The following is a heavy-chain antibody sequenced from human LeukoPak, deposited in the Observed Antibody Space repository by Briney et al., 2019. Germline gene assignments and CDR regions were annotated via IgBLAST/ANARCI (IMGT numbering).Heavy chain of an antibody. V-gene: IGHV3-43*02. CDR1: GFTFDDYA. Sequence: GGSLRLSCAASGFTFDDYAMHWVRHAPGKGLEWVSLISADGESIYYADPVEGRFTISRDNRKNSLYLQMNSLTTEDAALYYCAKGIRGYDYWGQGTLVTVSS. J-gene: IGHJ4*02. CDR2: ISADGESI. D-gene: IGHD5-18*01. CDR3: AKGIRGYDY.